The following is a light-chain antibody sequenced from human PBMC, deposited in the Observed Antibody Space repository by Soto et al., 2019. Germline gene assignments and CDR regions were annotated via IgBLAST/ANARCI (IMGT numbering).Light chain of an antibody. Sequence: EIVLTHSPSTLSLSPGGRATLSCRASQSVRSSYLAWYKQKPGQAPRLLIYGASNRATGIPDRLSGSASGTEFPLTISRMQPEDFAVYYCQQYGSSGTFGHGTKVDIK. CDR1: QSVRSSY. V-gene: IGKV3-20*01. J-gene: IGKJ1*01. CDR2: GAS. CDR3: QQYGSSGT.